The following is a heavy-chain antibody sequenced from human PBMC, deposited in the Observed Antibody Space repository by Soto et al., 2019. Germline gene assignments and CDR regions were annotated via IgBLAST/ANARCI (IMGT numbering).Heavy chain of an antibody. Sequence: EVQLVESGGALVQPGGSLRLSCATSGFTLSSYSMIWVRQAPGKGLEWISYITSSSSTTYYADSVKGRFTISRDNANNSLFLQMNSLRDEDTAVYYCARFRSSRWYFDYWGQGTLVTVSS. CDR2: ITSSSSTT. CDR1: GFTLSSYS. V-gene: IGHV3-48*02. D-gene: IGHD6-13*01. CDR3: ARFRSSRWYFDY. J-gene: IGHJ4*02.